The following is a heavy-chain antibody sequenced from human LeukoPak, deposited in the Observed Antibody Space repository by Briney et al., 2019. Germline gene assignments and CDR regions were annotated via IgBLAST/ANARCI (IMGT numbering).Heavy chain of an antibody. V-gene: IGHV5-10-1*01. CDR2: IDPSDSYT. CDR3: ASRLGYCSSTSCYAGDYYYGMDV. Sequence: GESLKISCKGSGYSFTSYWISWVRQMPGKGLEWMGRIDPSDSYTNYSPSFQGHVTISADKSISIAYLQWSSLKASDTAMYYCASRLGYCSSTSCYAGDYYYGMDVWGQGTTVTVSS. J-gene: IGHJ6*02. CDR1: GYSFTSYW. D-gene: IGHD2-2*01.